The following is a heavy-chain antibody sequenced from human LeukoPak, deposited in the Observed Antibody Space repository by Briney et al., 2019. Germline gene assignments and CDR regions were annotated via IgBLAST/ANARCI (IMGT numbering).Heavy chain of an antibody. V-gene: IGHV1-18*01. D-gene: IGHD6-13*01. Sequence: ASVKVSCKASGGTLSSYAISWVRQAPGQGLEWMGWISAYNGNTNYAQKLQGRVTMTTDTSTSTAYMELRSLRSDDTAVYYCARDKEYSSSSDYWGQGTLVTVSS. J-gene: IGHJ4*02. CDR2: ISAYNGNT. CDR1: GGTLSSYA. CDR3: ARDKEYSSSSDY.